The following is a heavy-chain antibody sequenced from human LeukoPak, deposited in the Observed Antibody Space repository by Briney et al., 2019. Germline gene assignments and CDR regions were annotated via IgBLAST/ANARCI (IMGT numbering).Heavy chain of an antibody. D-gene: IGHD3-22*01. CDR2: ISGSGGST. Sequence: GGSLRLSCAAPGFTFSSYGMHWVRQAPGKGLEWVSAISGSGGSTYYADSVKGRFTISRDNSKNTLYLQMNSLRAEDTAVYYCAYNFDSSGYYSPAPYDYWGQGTLVTVSS. CDR1: GFTFSSYG. J-gene: IGHJ4*02. V-gene: IGHV3-23*01. CDR3: AYNFDSSGYYSPAPYDY.